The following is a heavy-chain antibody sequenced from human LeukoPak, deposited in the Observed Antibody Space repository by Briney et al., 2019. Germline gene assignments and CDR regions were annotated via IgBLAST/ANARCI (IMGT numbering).Heavy chain of an antibody. J-gene: IGHJ4*02. CDR3: ARADSGSYSVIFDY. Sequence: SQTLSLTCTVSGGSISSGGYYWSWIRQPPGKGLEWIGYIYHSGSTYYNPSLKSRVTISVDRSKNQFSLKLSSVTAADTAVYYCARADSGSYSVIFDYWGQGTLVTVSS. V-gene: IGHV4-30-2*01. CDR2: IYHSGST. D-gene: IGHD1-26*01. CDR1: GGSISSGGYY.